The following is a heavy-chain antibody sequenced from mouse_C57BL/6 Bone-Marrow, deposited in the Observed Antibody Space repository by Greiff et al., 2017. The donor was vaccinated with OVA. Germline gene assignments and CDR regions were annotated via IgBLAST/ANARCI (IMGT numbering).Heavy chain of an antibody. CDR3: APLSYAYDGAWFAY. V-gene: IGHV14-2*01. D-gene: IGHD2-2*01. Sequence: EVKLMESGAELVKPGASVKLSCTASGFNIKDYYMHWVKQRTEQGLEWIGRIDPEDGETKYAPKFQGKATITADTSSNTAYLQLSSLPSEDTAVYYCAPLSYAYDGAWFAYWGQGTLVTVSA. J-gene: IGHJ3*01. CDR1: GFNIKDYY. CDR2: IDPEDGET.